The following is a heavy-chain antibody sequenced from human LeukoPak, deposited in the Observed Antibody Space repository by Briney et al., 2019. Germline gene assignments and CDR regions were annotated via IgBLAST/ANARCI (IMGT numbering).Heavy chain of an antibody. Sequence: SVKVSCKASGGTFSSYAISWVRQAPGQGLEWMGGIIPIFGTANYAQKFQGRVTITTDESTSTAYMELSSLRSEDTAVYYCARQRSAAGMDFWSGYQDYWGQGTLVTVSS. D-gene: IGHD3-3*01. CDR3: ARQRSAAGMDFWSGYQDY. CDR1: GGTFSSYA. V-gene: IGHV1-69*05. J-gene: IGHJ4*02. CDR2: IIPIFGTA.